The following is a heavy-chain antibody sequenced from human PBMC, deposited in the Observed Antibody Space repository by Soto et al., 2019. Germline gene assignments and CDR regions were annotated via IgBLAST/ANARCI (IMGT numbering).Heavy chain of an antibody. CDR2: IIPIFGTA. D-gene: IGHD4-17*01. V-gene: IGHV1-69*12. CDR3: ARDHDDYGDYGLDGMDV. J-gene: IGHJ6*02. Sequence: QVQLVQSGAEVKKPGSSVKVSCKASGGTFSSYAISWVRQAPGQGLEWMGGIIPIFGTANYAQKLQGRVTITADESTSTAYMELRSLRSEDTAVYYCARDHDDYGDYGLDGMDVWGQGTTVTVSS. CDR1: GGTFSSYA.